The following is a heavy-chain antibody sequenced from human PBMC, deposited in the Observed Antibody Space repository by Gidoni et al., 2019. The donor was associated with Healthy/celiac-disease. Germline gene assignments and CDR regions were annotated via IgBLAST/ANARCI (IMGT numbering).Heavy chain of an antibody. CDR1: GGSISSSSYY. CDR3: ARHVRITMVQGVPSWFDP. D-gene: IGHD3-10*01. J-gene: IGHJ5*02. Sequence: QLQLQESGPGLVKPSETLSLTCTVSGGSISSSSYYWGWIRQPPGKGLEWIGSIYYSGSTYYNPSLKSRVTISVDTSKNQFSLKLSSVTAADTAVYYCARHVRITMVQGVPSWFDPWGQGTLVTVSS. V-gene: IGHV4-39*01. CDR2: IYYSGST.